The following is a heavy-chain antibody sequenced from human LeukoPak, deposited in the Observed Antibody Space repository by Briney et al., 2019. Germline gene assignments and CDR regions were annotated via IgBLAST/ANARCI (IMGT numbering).Heavy chain of an antibody. D-gene: IGHD3-22*01. V-gene: IGHV3-30*18. Sequence: GGSLRLSCAASGFTFSSYGMHWVRQAPGKGLEWVAVISYDGSNKYYADSVKGRFTISRDNSKNTLYLQMNSLRAEDTAVYYCAKGLNYYDSSGYYYWYYFDYWGQGTLVTVSS. CDR1: GFTFSSYG. CDR3: AKGLNYYDSSGYYYWYYFDY. CDR2: ISYDGSNK. J-gene: IGHJ4*02.